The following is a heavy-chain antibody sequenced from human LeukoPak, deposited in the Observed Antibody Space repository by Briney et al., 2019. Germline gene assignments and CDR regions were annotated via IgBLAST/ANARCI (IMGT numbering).Heavy chain of an antibody. D-gene: IGHD3-22*01. CDR2: ISAYNGNT. J-gene: IGHJ4*02. CDR3: AREVYYDSSGYYYVSLPPGALDY. Sequence: GASVKVSCKASGYTFTSYGISWVRQAPGQGLEWMGWISAYNGNTNYAQKLQGRVTMTTDTSTSTAYMELRSLRSDDTAVYYCAREVYYDSSGYYYVSLPPGALDYWGQGTLVTVSS. CDR1: GYTFTSYG. V-gene: IGHV1-18*01.